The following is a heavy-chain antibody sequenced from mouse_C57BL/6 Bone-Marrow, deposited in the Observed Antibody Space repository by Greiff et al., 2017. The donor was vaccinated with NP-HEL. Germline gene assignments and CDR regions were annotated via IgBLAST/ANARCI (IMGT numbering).Heavy chain of an antibody. CDR1: GYTFTSYW. Sequence: VQLQQPGAELVKPGASVKLSCKASGYTFTSYWMHWVKQRPGQGLEWIGMIHPNSGSTNYNEKFKSKATLTVDKSSSTAYMQLSSLTSEDSAVYYCARGLGRGAWFAYWGQGTLVTVSA. V-gene: IGHV1-64*01. CDR2: IHPNSGST. D-gene: IGHD4-1*01. J-gene: IGHJ3*01. CDR3: ARGLGRGAWFAY.